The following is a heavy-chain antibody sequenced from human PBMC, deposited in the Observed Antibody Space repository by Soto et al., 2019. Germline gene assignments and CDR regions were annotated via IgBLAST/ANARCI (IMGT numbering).Heavy chain of an antibody. CDR1: GFSLTTRGVG. D-gene: IGHD3-16*01. CDR2: IYFDDDK. Sequence: QITLKESGPTLVKPTQTLTLTCTFSGFSLTTRGVGVGWIRHPPGKALECLALIYFDDDKLYNPSLQSRLSITKDTSKSRVVLTMTNVDPVDTAKYYCAHIPNYYQYDWFDPRGQGTLVSVSA. CDR3: AHIPNYYQYDWFDP. J-gene: IGHJ5*02. V-gene: IGHV2-5*02.